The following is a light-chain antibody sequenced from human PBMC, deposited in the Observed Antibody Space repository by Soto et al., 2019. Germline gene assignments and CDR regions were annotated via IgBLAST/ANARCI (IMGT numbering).Light chain of an antibody. V-gene: IGKV1-5*03. Sequence: DIQLTQSPSTLSASVGDRVTITCRASQSISSWLAWYQQKPGKAPNFLIYKTSNLESGVPSRFSGSGSGTEFTLTISSLQSDDFATYYCQYYNDYCWTFGQGTKVEIK. CDR3: QYYNDYCWT. CDR1: QSISSW. J-gene: IGKJ1*01. CDR2: KTS.